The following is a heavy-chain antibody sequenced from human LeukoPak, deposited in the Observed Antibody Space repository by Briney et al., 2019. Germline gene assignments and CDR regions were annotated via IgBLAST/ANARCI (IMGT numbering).Heavy chain of an antibody. D-gene: IGHD2-15*01. CDR1: GYTFTGYY. CDR2: INRNGGGA. CDR3: ARVETYCSGGDCYSRWVDY. Sequence: ASVKVSCKASGYTFTGYYMHWVRQAPGQGVEWMGWINRNGGGANYAQKFRGRATMTRDTSNSKAYMELSRLTSDDTAVYYCARVETYCSGGDCYSRWVDYWGQGTLVTVSS. J-gene: IGHJ4*02. V-gene: IGHV1-2*02.